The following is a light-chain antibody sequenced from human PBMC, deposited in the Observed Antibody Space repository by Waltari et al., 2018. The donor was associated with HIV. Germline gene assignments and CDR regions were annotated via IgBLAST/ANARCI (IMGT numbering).Light chain of an antibody. CDR1: RSVTTY. V-gene: IGKV3-11*01. J-gene: IGKJ2*01. CDR3: QQRTNLPPYT. CDR2: DAS. Sequence: EIVLTQSPGTLSLSPGERATLSCRASRSVTTYLAWYQQKPGQAPRLLVYDASNRATGIPARFSGSGSGTDFTLTISSLEPEDFAVYYCQQRTNLPPYTFGQGTKLEVK.